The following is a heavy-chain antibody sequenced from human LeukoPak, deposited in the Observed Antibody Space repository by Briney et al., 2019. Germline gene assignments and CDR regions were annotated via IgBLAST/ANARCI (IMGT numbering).Heavy chain of an antibody. D-gene: IGHD4-23*01. CDR1: GYTFTSYY. Sequence: ASVKVSCKASGYTFTSYYIHLVRQAPGQGLEWMGIINPSGYSASYAQKFQGRVTMTRDTSTRTVYMELSSLRSEDTAVYYCANGGNSGYFDYWGQGTLVTVSS. V-gene: IGHV1-46*01. J-gene: IGHJ4*02. CDR2: INPSGYSA. CDR3: ANGGNSGYFDY.